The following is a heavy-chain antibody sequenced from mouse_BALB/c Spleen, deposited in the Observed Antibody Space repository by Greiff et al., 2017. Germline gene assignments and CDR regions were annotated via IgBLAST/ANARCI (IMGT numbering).Heavy chain of an antibody. Sequence: LVESGAELVKPGASVKLSCTASGFNIKDTYMHWVKQRPEQGLEWIGRIDPANGNTKYDPKFQGKATITADTSSNTAYLQLSSLTSEDTAVYYCARGGSRGYWYFDVWGAGTTVTVSS. D-gene: IGHD1-1*01. CDR2: IDPANGNT. CDR1: GFNIKDTY. CDR3: ARGGSRGYWYFDV. J-gene: IGHJ1*01. V-gene: IGHV14-3*02.